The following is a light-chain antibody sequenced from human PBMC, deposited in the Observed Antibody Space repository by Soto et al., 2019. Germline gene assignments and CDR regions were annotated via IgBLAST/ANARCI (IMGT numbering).Light chain of an antibody. Sequence: EILLTQSPGTLSLSPGERATLSCRASQTLNRNYLAWYQQKPGQAPRLLIYGASSRASGIPDRFSGSGSGTDFTLTISRLETEDFAVYYCQQYGSSLFTFGPGTKVDFK. V-gene: IGKV3-20*01. CDR1: QTLNRNY. CDR2: GAS. J-gene: IGKJ3*01. CDR3: QQYGSSLFT.